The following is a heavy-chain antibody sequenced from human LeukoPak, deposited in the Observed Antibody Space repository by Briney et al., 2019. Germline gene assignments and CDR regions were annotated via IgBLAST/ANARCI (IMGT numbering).Heavy chain of an antibody. Sequence: QTGGSLRLSCAASGLTFSSYAMSWVRQAPGKGLEWVSAISGSGGSTYYADSVKGRFTISRDNSKNTLYLQMNSLRAEDTAVYYCAKRVATIPRYFDYWGQGALVTVSS. CDR1: GLTFSSYA. CDR2: ISGSGGST. CDR3: AKRVATIPRYFDY. J-gene: IGHJ4*02. D-gene: IGHD5-12*01. V-gene: IGHV3-23*01.